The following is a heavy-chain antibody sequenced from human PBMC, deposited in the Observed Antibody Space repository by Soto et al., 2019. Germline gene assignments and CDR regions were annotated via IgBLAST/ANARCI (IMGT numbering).Heavy chain of an antibody. D-gene: IGHD6-13*01. CDR2: IYYSGST. CDR1: GGSISSGGYY. J-gene: IGHJ4*02. CDR3: ARVFPSSSSWYSRLYYFDY. Sequence: TSETLSLTCTVSGGSISSGGYYWSWIRQHPGKGLEWIGYIYYSGSTYYNPSLKSRVTISVDTSKNQFSLKLSSVTAADTAVYYCARVFPSSSSWYSRLYYFDYWGQGTLVTVSS. V-gene: IGHV4-31*03.